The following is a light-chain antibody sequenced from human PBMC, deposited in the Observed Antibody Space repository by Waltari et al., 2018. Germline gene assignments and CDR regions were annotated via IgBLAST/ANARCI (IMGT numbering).Light chain of an antibody. CDR1: QSVRTH. V-gene: IGKV3-20*01. CDR2: GVS. CDR3: QQYDNSPLT. J-gene: IGKJ4*01. Sequence: EIVLTQSPGTLSLSPGEIATLSCRTSQSVRTHLAWYQQKRGQAPRLLIYGVSNRPAGIPDRFSGSGSGTDFTLTISRLEPEDFAVYYCQQYDNSPLTFGGGTKVEIK.